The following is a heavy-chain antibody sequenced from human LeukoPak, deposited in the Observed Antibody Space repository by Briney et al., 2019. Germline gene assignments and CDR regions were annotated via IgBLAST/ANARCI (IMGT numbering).Heavy chain of an antibody. CDR2: ITSRSTI. Sequence: HPGGSLRLSCAASGFAFSTYGMNWVRQAPGKGLEWVSYITSRSTINYADSVRGRFTISRDNVKNSLYLEMNSLRDDDTAVYYCARRVSGSYLDYWGQGILVTVSS. J-gene: IGHJ4*02. D-gene: IGHD3-10*01. CDR3: ARRVSGSYLDY. CDR1: GFAFSTYG. V-gene: IGHV3-48*02.